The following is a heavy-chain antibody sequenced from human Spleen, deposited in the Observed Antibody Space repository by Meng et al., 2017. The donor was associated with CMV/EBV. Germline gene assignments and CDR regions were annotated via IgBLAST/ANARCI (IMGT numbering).Heavy chain of an antibody. D-gene: IGHD3-22*01. J-gene: IGHJ5*02. CDR2: MNPNSGNT. V-gene: IGHV1-8*03. CDR3: ARGISTIVGDGLYHWFDP. Sequence: YTFTSYEINWVRQATGQGLEWMGWMNPNSGNTGYAQKFKGRVTITRNTSINTAYMELSSLRSEDTAVYYCARGISTIVGDGLYHWFDPWGQGTLVTVSS. CDR1: YTFTSYE.